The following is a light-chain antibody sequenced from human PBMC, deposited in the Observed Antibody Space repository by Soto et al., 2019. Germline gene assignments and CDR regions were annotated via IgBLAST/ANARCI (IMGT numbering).Light chain of an antibody. CDR3: LQYYVYPRT. Sequence: DIQMTQSPSSLSAFVGDRVTITCRASQAIRDDLAWFQQKPGKAPKRLIYGGSTLHSGVSSRFSGRGSGTEFTLTISSLQAEDFATYYCLQYYVYPRTFGQGTKGDIK. J-gene: IGKJ1*01. V-gene: IGKV1-17*01. CDR2: GGS. CDR1: QAIRDD.